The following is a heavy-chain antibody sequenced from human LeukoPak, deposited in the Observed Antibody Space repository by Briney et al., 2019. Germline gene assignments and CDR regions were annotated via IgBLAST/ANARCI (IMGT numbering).Heavy chain of an antibody. CDR1: GGTFSSYA. J-gene: IGHJ6*03. CDR2: IIPIFGTA. D-gene: IGHD2-2*01. CDR3: ARSLSPDIVVVPAAIETADYYYYYTDV. Sequence: ASVKVSCKASGGTFSSYAISWVRQAPGQGLEWMGRIIPIFGTANYAQKFQGRVTITADKATSTAYMELSSLRSEDTAVYYCARSLSPDIVVVPAAIETADYYYYYTDVWGKGTTVTVSS. V-gene: IGHV1-69*06.